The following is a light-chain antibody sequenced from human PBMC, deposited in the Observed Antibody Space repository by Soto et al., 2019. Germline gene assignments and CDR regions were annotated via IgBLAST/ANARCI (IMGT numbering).Light chain of an antibody. CDR1: QSLVDSDGNTY. J-gene: IGKJ1*01. CDR3: MQGSLWPWT. Sequence: DVVMTQSPLSLPVTLGQPASISCRSSQSLVDSDGNTYLNWFHQRPGQSPRRLIYRVSDRDSGVPDRFSGSGSGTDFTLKISRVEAEDFGVYYCMQGSLWPWTFGQGTKVEIK. V-gene: IGKV2-30*01. CDR2: RVS.